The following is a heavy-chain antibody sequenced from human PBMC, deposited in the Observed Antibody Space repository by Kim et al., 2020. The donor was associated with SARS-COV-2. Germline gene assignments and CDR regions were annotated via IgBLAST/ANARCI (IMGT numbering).Heavy chain of an antibody. Sequence: GGSLRLSCAASGFTFSSYGMHWVRQAPGKGLEWVAVISYDGSNKYYADSVKGRFTISRDNSKNTLYLQMNSLRAEDTAVYYCAKDSCSSTSCPPGDYWGQGTLVTVSS. CDR1: GFTFSSYG. J-gene: IGHJ4*02. D-gene: IGHD2-2*01. CDR3: AKDSCSSTSCPPGDY. V-gene: IGHV3-30*18. CDR2: ISYDGSNK.